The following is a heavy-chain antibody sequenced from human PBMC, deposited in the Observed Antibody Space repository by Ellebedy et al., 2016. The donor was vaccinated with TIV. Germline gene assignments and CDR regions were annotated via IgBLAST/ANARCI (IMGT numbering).Heavy chain of an antibody. Sequence: GESLKISCAASGFTFSSNWMSWVRQAPGKGLELVAKIKEDGSLKYYVDAVKGRFAISRDNSKNTLFLQMSSLRAEDTAVYFCARRSTDFAFDSWGQGTLVTVSS. CDR2: IKEDGSLK. D-gene: IGHD3/OR15-3a*01. CDR3: ARRSTDFAFDS. CDR1: GFTFSSNW. J-gene: IGHJ4*02. V-gene: IGHV3-7*03.